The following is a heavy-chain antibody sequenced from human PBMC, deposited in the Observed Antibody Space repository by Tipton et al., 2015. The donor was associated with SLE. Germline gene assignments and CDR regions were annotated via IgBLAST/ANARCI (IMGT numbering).Heavy chain of an antibody. V-gene: IGHV4-39*07. CDR2: VYHNGIT. D-gene: IGHD6-19*01. Sequence: TLSLTCTVSGGSISSSTYYWGWIRQPPGKGLEWIGSVYHNGITDYNPSLRSRVTTSVDTSKNHFSLKVRSVTAADTAVYYCARRGWVDAFDIWGQGTMVIVSS. J-gene: IGHJ3*02. CDR3: ARRGWVDAFDI. CDR1: GGSISSSTYY.